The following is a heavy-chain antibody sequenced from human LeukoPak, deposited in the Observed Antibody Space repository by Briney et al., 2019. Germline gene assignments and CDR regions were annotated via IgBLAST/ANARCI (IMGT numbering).Heavy chain of an antibody. Sequence: GGSLRLSCAASGFTFSSYWMNWVRQAPGKGLEWVSYISSSGSTIYYADSVKGRFTISRDNAKNSLYLQMNSLRAEDTALYYCAKDKSPWTTVAYTYYFDYWGQGTLVTVSA. J-gene: IGHJ4*02. CDR3: AKDKSPWTTVAYTYYFDY. V-gene: IGHV3-48*04. CDR1: GFTFSSYW. D-gene: IGHD4-23*01. CDR2: ISSSGSTI.